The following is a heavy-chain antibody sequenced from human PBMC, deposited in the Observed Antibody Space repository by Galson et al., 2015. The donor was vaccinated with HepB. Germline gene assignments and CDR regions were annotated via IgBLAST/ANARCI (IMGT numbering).Heavy chain of an antibody. V-gene: IGHV3-33*01. D-gene: IGHD1-26*01. CDR2: IWYDGGNK. Sequence: SLRLSCAASGFTFSSYGMHWVRQAPGKGLEWVAVIWYDGGNKYYADSVKGRFTISRDNSKNTLYLQMNSLRAEDTAVYYRARELTDELGAWYFDLWGRGTLVTVSS. CDR3: ARELTDELGAWYFDL. J-gene: IGHJ2*01. CDR1: GFTFSSYG.